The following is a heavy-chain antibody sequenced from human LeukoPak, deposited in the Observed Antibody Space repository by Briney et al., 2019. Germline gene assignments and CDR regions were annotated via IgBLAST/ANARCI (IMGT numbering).Heavy chain of an antibody. Sequence: PSETLSLTCAVYGGSFSGYYWSWIRQPPGKGLEWIGEINHSGSTNYNPSLKSRVTISVDTSKNQFSLKLGSVTAADTAVYYCARGPGDIVVVVAATPFDYWGQGTLVTVSS. CDR2: INHSGST. D-gene: IGHD2-15*01. CDR1: GGSFSGYY. J-gene: IGHJ4*02. V-gene: IGHV4-34*01. CDR3: ARGPGDIVVVVAATPFDY.